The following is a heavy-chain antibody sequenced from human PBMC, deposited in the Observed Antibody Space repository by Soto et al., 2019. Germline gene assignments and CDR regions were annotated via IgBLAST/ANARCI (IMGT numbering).Heavy chain of an antibody. CDR1: GYTFTGYY. J-gene: IGHJ4*02. V-gene: IGHV1-2*04. D-gene: IGHD2-21*02. CDR2: INPNSGGT. CDR3: ARAHCGGDCYSGVDY. Sequence: QVQLVQSGAEVKKPGASVKVSCKASGYTFTGYYMHWVRQAPGQGLEWMGWINPNSGGTNYAQKFQGWVAMTRDTSISTAYMGLSRRRSDDTAVYYCARAHCGGDCYSGVDYWGPGTLVTVSS.